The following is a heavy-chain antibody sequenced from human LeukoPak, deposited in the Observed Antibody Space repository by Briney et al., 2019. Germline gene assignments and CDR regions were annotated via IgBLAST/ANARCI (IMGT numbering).Heavy chain of an antibody. D-gene: IGHD6-13*01. J-gene: IGHJ3*02. CDR2: IYCSGST. V-gene: IGHV4-59*08. CDR3: ASYTAGTVRVLDAFDI. CDR1: GGSISSYY. Sequence: PSETLSLTCTVSGGSISSYYWSWIRQPPGKGLEWIGYIYCSGSTNYNPSLKSRVTISVDTSKNQFSLKLSSVTAADTAVYYCASYTAGTVRVLDAFDIWGQGTMVTVSS.